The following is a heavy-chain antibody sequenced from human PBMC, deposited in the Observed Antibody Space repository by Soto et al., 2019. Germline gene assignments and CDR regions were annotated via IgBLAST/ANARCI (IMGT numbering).Heavy chain of an antibody. Sequence: EVQLVESGGGLIQPGGSLRLSCAASGFTVSSNYMSWVRQAPGKGLEWVSVIYSGGSTYYADSVKGRCTISRDNSKNTLYLQMNSRRGEDTAVYYCARDRRDGSMGMDVWGQGTTVTVSS. CDR3: ARDRRDGSMGMDV. J-gene: IGHJ6*02. CDR1: GFTVSSNY. CDR2: IYSGGST. V-gene: IGHV3-53*01. D-gene: IGHD5-12*01.